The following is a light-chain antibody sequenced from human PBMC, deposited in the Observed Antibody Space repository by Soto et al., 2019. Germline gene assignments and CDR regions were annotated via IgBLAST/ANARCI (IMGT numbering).Light chain of an antibody. J-gene: IGLJ2*01. CDR1: SSNIGTNA. CDR2: TNN. Sequence: QSVLTQPPSASGTPGQTVTISCFGSSSNIGTNAVNWYQQLPGTAPRLLIYTNNERPSGVPDRFSGSKSGTSASLAISGLQSEDEADYYCEAWDDSLSAVIFGGGTKLTVL. V-gene: IGLV1-44*01. CDR3: EAWDDSLSAVI.